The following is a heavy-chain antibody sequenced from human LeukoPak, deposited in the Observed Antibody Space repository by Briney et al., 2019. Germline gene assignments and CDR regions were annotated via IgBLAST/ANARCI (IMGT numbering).Heavy chain of an antibody. Sequence: PSETLSLTCTVSGGSISSYYWSWIRQPPGKGLVWLGYIYYSGSTNYHPSLKSRVTISVDTSKNQFSLKLSSVTAADTAVYYCARAIPHYYYDSSGYYYDYWGQGTLVTVSS. CDR1: GGSISSYY. J-gene: IGHJ4*02. V-gene: IGHV4-59*13. D-gene: IGHD3-22*01. CDR2: IYYSGST. CDR3: ARAIPHYYYDSSGYYYDY.